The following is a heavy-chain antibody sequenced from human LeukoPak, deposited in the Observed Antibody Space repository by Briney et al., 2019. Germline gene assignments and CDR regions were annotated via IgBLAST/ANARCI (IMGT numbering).Heavy chain of an antibody. Sequence: PSETLSLTCTVSGGSISSYCWSWIRRPPGKGLEWIGYMCYSGNTNYNPSLKSRVTISVDTSKNQFSLKLSSVTAADTAVYYCARTSYYYYYYMDVWGKGTTVTISS. CDR1: GGSISSYC. CDR2: MCYSGNT. V-gene: IGHV4-59*01. J-gene: IGHJ6*03. CDR3: ARTSYYYYYYMDV.